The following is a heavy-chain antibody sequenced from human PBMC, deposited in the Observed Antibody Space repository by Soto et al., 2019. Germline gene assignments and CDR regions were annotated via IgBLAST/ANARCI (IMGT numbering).Heavy chain of an antibody. D-gene: IGHD5-18*01. V-gene: IGHV3-21*01. CDR2: ISSSSDYI. Sequence: EVQLVESGGGLVKPGGSLRLSCAASGFTFSDYSMNWVRQGPGKGLEWVSSISSSSDYIFYADSVQGRFTISRDNAKNSLYLQMNRLRAEDTAVYYFTGGGTARCLGSLGAGMDVWGQGTTVTVSS. CDR1: GFTFSDYS. CDR3: TGGGTARCLGSLGAGMDV. J-gene: IGHJ6*02.